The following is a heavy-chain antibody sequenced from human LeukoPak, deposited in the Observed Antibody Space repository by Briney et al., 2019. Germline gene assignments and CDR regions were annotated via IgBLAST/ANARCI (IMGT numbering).Heavy chain of an antibody. CDR2: IYYSGST. D-gene: IGHD3-10*01. V-gene: IGHV4-59*01. CDR3: ARVWGGYYGSGIRGMDV. CDR1: GGSIGSYY. Sequence: SETLSLTCTVSGGSIGSYYWSWIRQPPGKGLEWIGYIYYSGSTNYNPSLKSRVTISVDTSKNQFSLKLSSVTAADTAVYYCARVWGGYYGSGIRGMDVWGQGTTVTVSS. J-gene: IGHJ6*02.